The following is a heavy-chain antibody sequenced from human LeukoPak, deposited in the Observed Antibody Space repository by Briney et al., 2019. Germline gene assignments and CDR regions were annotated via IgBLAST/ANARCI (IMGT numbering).Heavy chain of an antibody. V-gene: IGHV3-23*01. CDR2: ISGSGGST. J-gene: IGHJ5*02. D-gene: IGHD4-17*01. Sequence: PGGSLRLSCAASGFTFDDYGMSWVRQAPGKGLEWVSAISGSGGSTYYADSVKGRFTISRDNSKNTLYLQMNSLRAEDTAVYYCAGDYGDSRYNWFDPWGQGTLVTVSS. CDR3: AGDYGDSRYNWFDP. CDR1: GFTFDDYG.